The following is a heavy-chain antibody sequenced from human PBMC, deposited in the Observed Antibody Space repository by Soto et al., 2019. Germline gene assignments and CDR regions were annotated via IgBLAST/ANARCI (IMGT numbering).Heavy chain of an antibody. D-gene: IGHD4-4*01. Sequence: SETLSLTCVVRGGSISSNKWWNWVRQPPGAGLEWIGESHHSGHTNYNPSLKSRVTVSVDKSKNQFSLTLTSVTAADTAIYYCASSVNNGWIDPWSQGTLVTVSS. CDR1: GGSISSNKW. V-gene: IGHV4-4*02. CDR3: ASSVNNGWIDP. J-gene: IGHJ5*02. CDR2: SHHSGHT.